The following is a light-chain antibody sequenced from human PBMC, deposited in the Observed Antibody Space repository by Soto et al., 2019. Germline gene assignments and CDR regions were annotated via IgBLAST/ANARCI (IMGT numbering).Light chain of an antibody. CDR2: DVS. CDR1: SSDVGAYNF. J-gene: IGLJ1*01. Sequence: QSVLTQPASVSGSRGQSITISCTGTSSDVGAYNFVSWYQQHPGKLPKLMIFDVSRRPSGVSDRFSGSKSGNTASLTISGRQAEDEGDYYCSSYTSSSTHVFGSGTKVTVL. V-gene: IGLV2-14*03. CDR3: SSYTSSSTHV.